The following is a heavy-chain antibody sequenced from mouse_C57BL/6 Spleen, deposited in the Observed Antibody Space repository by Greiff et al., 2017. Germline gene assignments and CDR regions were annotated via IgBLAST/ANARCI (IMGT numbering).Heavy chain of an antibody. D-gene: IGHD2-5*01. CDR3: ARDGAYYSNYDAMDY. CDR1: GFTFSDYY. Sequence: EVQVVESEGGLVQPGSSMKLSCTASGFTFSDYYMAWVRQVPEKGLEWVANINYDGSSTYYLDSLKSRFIISRDNAKNILYLQMSSLKSEDTATYYCARDGAYYSNYDAMDYWGQGTSVTVSS. V-gene: IGHV5-16*01. J-gene: IGHJ4*01. CDR2: INYDGSST.